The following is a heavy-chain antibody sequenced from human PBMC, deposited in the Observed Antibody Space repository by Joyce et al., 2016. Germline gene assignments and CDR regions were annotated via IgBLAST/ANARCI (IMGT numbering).Heavy chain of an antibody. D-gene: IGHD1-26*01. Sequence: QVQLQQWGAGIQRPSETLSLTCAVSGGSLSGYGWSWIRLPPGKGLEWIVEITHGGSTNYDPSLRSRVTISVNTSKNQFSLILTSLTAADTSLYYCAGSSGSYWYFDLWGRGTQVTVSS. CDR3: AGSSGSYWYFDL. CDR1: GGSLSGYG. J-gene: IGHJ2*01. V-gene: IGHV4-34*02. CDR2: ITHGGST.